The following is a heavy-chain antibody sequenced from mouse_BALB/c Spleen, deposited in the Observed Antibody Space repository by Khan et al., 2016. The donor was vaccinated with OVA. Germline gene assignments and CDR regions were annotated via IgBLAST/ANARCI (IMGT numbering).Heavy chain of an antibody. Sequence: QVQLKESGAELAKPGASVKMSCKASGYTFTSYWMHWVKQRPGQGLEWIGYINPSTGYTEYNQKFKDKATLTADKSSSTAYMQLSSLTSEDSAVYYCESPGSSSAGFAYWGQGTLVTVSA. J-gene: IGHJ3*01. CDR2: INPSTGYT. D-gene: IGHD1-1*01. CDR1: GYTFTSYW. CDR3: ESPGSSSAGFAY. V-gene: IGHV1-7*01.